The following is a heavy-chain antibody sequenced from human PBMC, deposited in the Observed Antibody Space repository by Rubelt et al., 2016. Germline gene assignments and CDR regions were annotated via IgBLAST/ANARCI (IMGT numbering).Heavy chain of an antibody. CDR1: GYTFTGYY. CDR2: INPNSGGT. V-gene: IGHV1-2*06. J-gene: IGHJ6*02. D-gene: IGHD2-15*01. CDR3: ARGGTHVVVVAATHYYYGMDV. Sequence: KVSCKASGYTFTGYYMHWVRQAPGQGLEWMGRINPNSGGTNYAQKFQGRVTMTRDASISTAYMELSRLRSEDTAVYYCARGGTHVVVVAATHYYYGMDVWGQGTTVTVSS.